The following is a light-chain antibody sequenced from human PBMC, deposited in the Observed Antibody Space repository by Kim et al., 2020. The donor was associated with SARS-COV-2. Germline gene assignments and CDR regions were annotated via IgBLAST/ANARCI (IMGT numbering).Light chain of an antibody. CDR3: QVWDSSTVV. CDR2: RNS. CDR1: NLERKN. J-gene: IGLJ2*01. V-gene: IGLV3-9*01. Sequence: SVALGQTARVTCGGNNLERKNVHWYQQKPGQAPVLVIYRNSKRPSGIPERFSGSNSGNTATLTISRAQAGDEADYYCQVWDSSTVVFGGGTQLTVL.